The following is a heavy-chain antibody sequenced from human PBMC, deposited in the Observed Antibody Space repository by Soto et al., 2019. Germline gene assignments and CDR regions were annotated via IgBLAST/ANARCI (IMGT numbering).Heavy chain of an antibody. CDR1: GYTFTGYY. CDR2: INPNSGGT. CDR3: ARVQSARKYYFDY. Sequence: QVQLVQSGAEVKKPGASVKVSCKASGYTFTGYYMHWVRQAPGQGLEWMGWINPNSGGTNYAQKFQGWVTMTRDTYISTAYMELSRLRSDDTAVYYCARVQSARKYYFDYWGQGTLVTVSS. V-gene: IGHV1-2*04. J-gene: IGHJ4*02.